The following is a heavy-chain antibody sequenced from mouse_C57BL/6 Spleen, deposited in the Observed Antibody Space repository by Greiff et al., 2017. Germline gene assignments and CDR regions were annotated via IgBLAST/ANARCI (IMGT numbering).Heavy chain of an antibody. J-gene: IGHJ1*03. V-gene: IGHV1-7*01. D-gene: IGHD1-1*01. CDR1: GYTFTSYW. CDR2: INPSSGYT. CDR3: AITTVVARYFDV. Sequence: QVQLQQSGAELAKPGASVKLSCKASGYTFTSYWMHLVKQRPGQGLEWIGYINPSSGYTKYNQKFKDKATLTADKSSSTAYMQLSSLTYEDSAVYYCAITTVVARYFDVWGTGTTVTVSS.